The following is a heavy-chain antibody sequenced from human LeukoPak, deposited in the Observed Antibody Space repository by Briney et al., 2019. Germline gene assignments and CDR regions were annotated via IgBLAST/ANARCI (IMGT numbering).Heavy chain of an antibody. V-gene: IGHV1-69*06. D-gene: IGHD2-2*01. J-gene: IGHJ4*02. CDR1: GGTFSSYE. CDR2: IITMFGTA. Sequence: GASVKVSCKASGGTFSSYEISWVRQAPGQGLEWMGGIITMFGTAKYAQKFQGRVTITADKSTSTAYMELSSLRSEDTAVYYCASGTTDIVVVPATLRNYYFDYWGQGTLVTVSS. CDR3: ASGTTDIVVVPATLRNYYFDY.